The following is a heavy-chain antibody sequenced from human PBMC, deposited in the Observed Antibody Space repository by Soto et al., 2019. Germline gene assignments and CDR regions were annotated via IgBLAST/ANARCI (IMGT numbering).Heavy chain of an antibody. J-gene: IGHJ4*02. V-gene: IGHV4-34*01. Sequence: SETLSLTCAVYGGSFSGYYWSWIRQPPGKGLEWIGEINHSGSTNYNPSLKSRVTISVDTSKNQFSLKLSSVTAADTAVYYCARGRLVDIVATTKPFDYWGQGTLVTVSS. D-gene: IGHD5-12*01. CDR2: INHSGST. CDR3: ARGRLVDIVATTKPFDY. CDR1: GGSFSGYY.